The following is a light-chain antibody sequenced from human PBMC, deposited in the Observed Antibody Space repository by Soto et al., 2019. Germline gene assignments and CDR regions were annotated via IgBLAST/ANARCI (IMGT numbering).Light chain of an antibody. Sequence: EVTQSPSTLSGYVGDRVTITCRASQTISSWLAWYQQKPGKAPKLLIYKASTLKSGVPSRFSGSGSGTEFTLTISSLQPDDFATYYCQHYNSYSEAFGQGTKV. V-gene: IGKV1-5*03. J-gene: IGKJ1*01. CDR3: QHYNSYSEA. CDR1: QTISSW. CDR2: KAS.